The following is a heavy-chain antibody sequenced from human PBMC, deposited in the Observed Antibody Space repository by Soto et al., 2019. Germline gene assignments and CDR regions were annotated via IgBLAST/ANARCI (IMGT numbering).Heavy chain of an antibody. CDR3: ARGGDRSSRPYYYYMDV. D-gene: IGHD6-6*01. J-gene: IGHJ6*03. Sequence: GWSLRLSCAASGFTVSSNYMSWVRQAPGKGLEWVSVVFSGGTTNYADSVKGRFTISRDNSKNTLYLQMNSLRTEDTAVYYCARGGDRSSRPYYYYMDVWGSGTTVTVSS. CDR1: GFTVSSNY. CDR2: VFSGGTT. V-gene: IGHV3-53*05.